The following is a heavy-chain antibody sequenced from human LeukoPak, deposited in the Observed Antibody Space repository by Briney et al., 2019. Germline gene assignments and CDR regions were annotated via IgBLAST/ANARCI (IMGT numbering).Heavy chain of an antibody. V-gene: IGHV4-31*03. CDR3: ASRSARPEGYFDY. J-gene: IGHJ4*02. CDR2: MDYGGSP. D-gene: IGHD3-16*01. Sequence: PSETLSLTCTVSGGSIASGGHYWSCIRQYPETGLQWVGYMDYGGSPYYNPSLTRRLIISLDTSKNQFSLELSSVTAADTAMYYCASRSARPEGYFDYWGQGILVTVSS. CDR1: GGSIASGGHY.